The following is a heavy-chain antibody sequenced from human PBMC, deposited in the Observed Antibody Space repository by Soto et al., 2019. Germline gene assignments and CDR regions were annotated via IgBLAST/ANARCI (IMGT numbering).Heavy chain of an antibody. CDR3: ARGSWAGSWWYYYGMEV. Sequence: SETLSLTCAVSGGSISSGGYPWSWIRQPPGKGLEWIGYIYHSGSTYYNPSLKSRVTISVDRSKNQFSLKLRSVTAADTAVYYCARGSWAGSWWYYYGMEVSGQATTVTGS. CDR1: GGSISSGGYP. D-gene: IGHD2-15*01. CDR2: IYHSGST. J-gene: IGHJ6*02. V-gene: IGHV4-30-2*01.